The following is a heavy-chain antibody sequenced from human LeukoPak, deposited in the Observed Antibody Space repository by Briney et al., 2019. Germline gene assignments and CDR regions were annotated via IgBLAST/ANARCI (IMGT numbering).Heavy chain of an antibody. V-gene: IGHV1-2*06. CDR1: GYTFTGYY. CDR3: AREWELHDAFDI. D-gene: IGHD1-26*01. CDR2: INPNSGGT. Sequence: ASVKVSCKASGYTFTGYYMHWVRQAPGQGLEWMGRINPNSGGTNYAQKFQGRVTMTRDTSISTAYMELSRLRSDDTAVYYRAREWELHDAFDIWGQGTMVTVSS. J-gene: IGHJ3*02.